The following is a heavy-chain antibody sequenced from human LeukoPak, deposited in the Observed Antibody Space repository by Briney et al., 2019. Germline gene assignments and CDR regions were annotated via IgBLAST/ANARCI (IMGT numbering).Heavy chain of an antibody. CDR2: INWNGGST. CDR3: AKCLLLRSDDSAPFDY. CDR1: GFTFDDYV. V-gene: IGHV3-20*04. D-gene: IGHD3-16*01. Sequence: PGGALRLSCAASGFTFDDYVMSGGRQAPGKGGEWVSGINWNGGSTVYADSVKGRFTISRANANNSLYLQMNSLRVEDTAVYFCAKCLLLRSDDSAPFDYWGQGTLVTVSS. J-gene: IGHJ4*02.